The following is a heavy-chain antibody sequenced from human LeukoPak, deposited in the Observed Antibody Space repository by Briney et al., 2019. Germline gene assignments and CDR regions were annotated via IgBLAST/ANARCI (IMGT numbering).Heavy chain of an antibody. V-gene: IGHV4-4*07. J-gene: IGHJ4*02. CDR3: ARSARVEPTSGYYFDS. CDR1: GGSINGYF. Sequence: SETLSLTCTVSGGSINGYFWGWIRQPAGKGLEWIGRIYTSGNTDYNPSLNSRVTMSVDTSRSQFSLRLSSVSAADTAVYYCARSARVEPTSGYYFDSWGRGTLVTVSS. CDR2: IYTSGNT. D-gene: IGHD2-15*01.